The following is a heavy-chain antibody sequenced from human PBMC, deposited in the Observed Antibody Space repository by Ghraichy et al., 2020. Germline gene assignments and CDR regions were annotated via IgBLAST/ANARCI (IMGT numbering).Heavy chain of an antibody. CDR1: GFAFSSYD. D-gene: IGHD1-26*01. CDR3: ARCLLVGATTYWYFDL. J-gene: IGHJ2*01. CDR2: LGSAADP. V-gene: IGHV3-13*05. Sequence: GGSLRLSCAASGFAFSSYDMHWVRQAPGKGLEWVSGLGSAADPYYPDSVKGRFTISSDNAKNSLYLQLNSLRAGDTAVYYCARCLLVGATTYWYFDLWGRGTLVTVSS.